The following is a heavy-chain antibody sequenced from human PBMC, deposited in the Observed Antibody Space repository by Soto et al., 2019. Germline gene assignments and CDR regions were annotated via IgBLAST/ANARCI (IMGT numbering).Heavy chain of an antibody. CDR3: ARDHRPSSIQNFDY. J-gene: IGHJ4*02. D-gene: IGHD6-6*01. CDR1: GYTFTSYA. V-gene: IGHV1-3*01. CDR2: INAGNGNT. Sequence: ASVKVSCKASGYTFTSYAIHWVRQAPGQRLEWMGWINAGNGNTKYSQKFQGRVTITRDTSASTAYMELSSLRSEDTAVYYCARDHRPSSIQNFDYWGQGTLVTVSS.